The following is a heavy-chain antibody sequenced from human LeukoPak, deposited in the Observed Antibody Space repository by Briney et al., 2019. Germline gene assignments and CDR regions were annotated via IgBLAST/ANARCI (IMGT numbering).Heavy chain of an antibody. Sequence: ASVKVSCKASGYTFTGYYMHWVRQAPGQGLEWMGWINPNSGGTNYGQKFQGRVTMTRDTSISTAYMELSRLRSDDTAVYYCARNRRARYCSSTSCSERFDPWGQGTLVTGSS. J-gene: IGHJ5*02. CDR3: ARNRRARYCSSTSCSERFDP. CDR1: GYTFTGYY. D-gene: IGHD2-2*01. V-gene: IGHV1-2*02. CDR2: INPNSGGT.